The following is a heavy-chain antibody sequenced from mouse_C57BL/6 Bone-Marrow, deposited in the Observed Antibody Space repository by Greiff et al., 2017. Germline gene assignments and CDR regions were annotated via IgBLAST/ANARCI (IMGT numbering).Heavy chain of an antibody. J-gene: IGHJ3*01. CDR2: FHPYNDDT. Sequence: QVQLQQSGAELVKPGASVKMSCKASGYTFTTYPIEWMKQNHGKSLEWIGNFHPYNDDTKYNEKFKGKTTLTVDKSSSTVYLALSRLTSDDSAVFYFAIPIYDGYYWFAYWGQGTLVTVSA. D-gene: IGHD2-3*01. CDR3: AIPIYDGYYWFAY. CDR1: GYTFTTYP. V-gene: IGHV1-47*01.